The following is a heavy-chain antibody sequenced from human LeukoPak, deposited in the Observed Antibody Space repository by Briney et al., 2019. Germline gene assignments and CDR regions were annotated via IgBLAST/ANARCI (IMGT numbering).Heavy chain of an antibody. V-gene: IGHV3-53*01. CDR1: GFTVSSNY. CDR2: IYSGGST. J-gene: IGHJ5*02. D-gene: IGHD4-17*01. Sequence: GGSLRLSCAASGFTVSSNYMSWVRQAPGKGLEWVSFIYSGGSTYYADSVKGRFTISRDNSKNTLYLQMNSLRAEDTAVYYCAKMVGYGDYSWFDPWGQGTLVTVSS. CDR3: AKMVGYGDYSWFDP.